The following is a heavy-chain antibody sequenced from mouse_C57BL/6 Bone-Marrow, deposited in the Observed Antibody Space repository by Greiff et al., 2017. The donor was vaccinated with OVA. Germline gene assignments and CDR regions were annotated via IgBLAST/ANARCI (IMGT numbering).Heavy chain of an antibody. J-gene: IGHJ2*01. CDR2: INYDGSST. Sequence: EVKLVESEGGLVQPGSSMKLSCTASGFTFSDYYMAWVRQVPEKGLEWVANINYDGSSTYYLDSLKSRFIISRDNAKNILYLQMSSLKSEDTATYYCARDYYCSSDFDGWGKGTTLTVAT. CDR3: ARDYYCSSDFDG. D-gene: IGHD1-1*01. V-gene: IGHV5-16*01. CDR1: GFTFSDYY.